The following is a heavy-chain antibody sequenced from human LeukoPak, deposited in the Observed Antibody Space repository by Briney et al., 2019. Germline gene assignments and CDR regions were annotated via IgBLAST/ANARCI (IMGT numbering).Heavy chain of an antibody. CDR2: ISSNGGST. CDR3: ARGRTVAATVWFDP. V-gene: IGHV3-64*01. D-gene: IGHD2-15*01. Sequence: PGGSLRLSCAASGFTFSSYAMHWVRQAPGKGLEYVSAISSNGGSTYYANSVKGRFTISRDNSKNTLYLQMGSLRAEDMAVYYCARGRTVAATVWFDPWGQGTLVTVSS. CDR1: GFTFSSYA. J-gene: IGHJ5*02.